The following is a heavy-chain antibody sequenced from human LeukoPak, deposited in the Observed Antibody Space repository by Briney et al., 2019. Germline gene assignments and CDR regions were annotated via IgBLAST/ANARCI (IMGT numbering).Heavy chain of an antibody. D-gene: IGHD5-24*01. CDR2: IKHGGFT. CDR3: ARGLGEGYPDY. Sequence: SETLSLTCAVHGGSFSDFYWTWMRQPPGKELEWIGEIKHGGFTSYHPSLRSRVTMSEDTFSNQFSLNLTFVTAADTAVYYCARGLGEGYPDYWGPGTLVTVSS. CDR1: GGSFSDFY. J-gene: IGHJ4*02. V-gene: IGHV4-34*01.